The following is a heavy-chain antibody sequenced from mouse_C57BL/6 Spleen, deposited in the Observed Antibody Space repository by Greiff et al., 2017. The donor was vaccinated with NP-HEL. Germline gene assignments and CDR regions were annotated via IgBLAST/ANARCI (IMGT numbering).Heavy chain of an antibody. CDR3: ARSPLLWDFDY. V-gene: IGHV1-82*01. J-gene: IGHJ2*01. D-gene: IGHD2-1*01. Sequence: VQLQESGPELVKPGASVKISCKASGYAFSSSWMNWVKQRPGKGLEWIGRIYPGDGDTYYNGKFKGKATLTADKSSSTAYMQLSSLTSEDSAVYFCARSPLLWDFDYWGQGTTLTVSS. CDR2: IYPGDGDT. CDR1: GYAFSSSW.